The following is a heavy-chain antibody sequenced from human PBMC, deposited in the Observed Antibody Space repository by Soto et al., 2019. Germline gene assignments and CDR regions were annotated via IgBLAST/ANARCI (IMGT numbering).Heavy chain of an antibody. V-gene: IGHV4-31*03. CDR3: ARDRHNNFFDP. CDR1: GSSMSSGGYY. D-gene: IGHD6-6*01. CDR2: IYYSGST. Sequence: SETLSLTCTVSGSSMSSGGYYWTWIRQSPGKGLEWIGYIYYSGSTYYNPSLESRVAISLDTSRSQFSLTLHSVTAADTAIYYCARDRHNNFFDPWGQGTLVT. J-gene: IGHJ5*02.